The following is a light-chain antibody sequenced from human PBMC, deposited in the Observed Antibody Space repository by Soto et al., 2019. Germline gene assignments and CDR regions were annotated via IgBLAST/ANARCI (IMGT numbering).Light chain of an antibody. CDR2: DDH. CDR3: GAWDSSLSGVL. CDR1: SSNVGSHY. V-gene: IGLV1-51*01. Sequence: QSVLTQPPSVSAAPGERVTISCSGTSSNVGSHYVSWYQQFPRTAPKLLIYDDHKRPSGIPDRFSGSKSGTSATLDITGLQTGDEDDYYCGAWDSSLSGVLFGGGTKVTVL. J-gene: IGLJ2*01.